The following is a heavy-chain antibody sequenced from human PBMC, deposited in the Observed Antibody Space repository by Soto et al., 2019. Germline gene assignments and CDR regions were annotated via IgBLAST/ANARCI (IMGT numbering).Heavy chain of an antibody. D-gene: IGHD2-2*01. CDR1: GYTFTSYA. CDR2: INAYNVNT. J-gene: IGHJ4*02. Sequence: ASVKVSCKASGYTFTSYAMHWVRQAPGQRLELMGWINAYNVNTNYSQKLQGRVTMTTDTSTSTAYMELRSLRADDTAVYYCARVPGAMTTFDYWGQGTLVTVSS. V-gene: IGHV1-3*01. CDR3: ARVPGAMTTFDY.